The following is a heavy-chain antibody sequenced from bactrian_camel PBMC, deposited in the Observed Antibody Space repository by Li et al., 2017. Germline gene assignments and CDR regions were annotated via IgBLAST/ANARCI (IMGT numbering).Heavy chain of an antibody. CDR3: AADLVTDEPSQVEREYYY. CDR2: VDSDGTT. Sequence: HVQLVESGGGSVQAGESLRLSCAASGYIYSYTCIAWFRQTPGEEREAVALVDSDGTTTYADSVKGRFTASVDNTKNILYLEMNILKAEDAAMYYCAADLVTDEPSQVEREYYYWGQGTQVTVS. CDR1: GYIYSYTC. D-gene: IGHD3*01. J-gene: IGHJ4*01. V-gene: IGHV3S53*01.